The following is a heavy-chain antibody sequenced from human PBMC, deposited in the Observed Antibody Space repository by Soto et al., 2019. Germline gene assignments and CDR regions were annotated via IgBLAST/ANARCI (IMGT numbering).Heavy chain of an antibody. V-gene: IGHV3-33*01. CDR3: ARDSKDDGSGYYGGFDY. Sequence: QVHLVESGGGVVQPGRSLRLSCAASEFIFSNYGMHWVRQAPGKGLEWVAAIYYDGSNKYYADSVKGRFTISRDNSRNTLCMQMSSLRAEETGVYYCARDSKDDGSGYYGGFDYWGQGTLVAVSS. D-gene: IGHD3-22*01. CDR1: EFIFSNYG. CDR2: IYYDGSNK. J-gene: IGHJ4*02.